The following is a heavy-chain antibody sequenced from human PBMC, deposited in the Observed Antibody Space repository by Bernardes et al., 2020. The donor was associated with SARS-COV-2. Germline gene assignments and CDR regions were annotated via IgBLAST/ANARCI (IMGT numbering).Heavy chain of an antibody. J-gene: IGHJ5*02. Sequence: GGSLRLSCAASGFTFTNAWMSWVRQVPGKGLEWVGRIKRKSDGGTTDYAAPVKGRFTISRDDSKNTLYLQMNSLKTEDTAMYYCSTEDCINGICYGSFWFDPWGQGTLVTVSS. CDR1: GFTFTNAW. D-gene: IGHD2-8*01. V-gene: IGHV3-15*01. CDR3: STEDCINGICYGSFWFDP. CDR2: IKRKSDGGTT.